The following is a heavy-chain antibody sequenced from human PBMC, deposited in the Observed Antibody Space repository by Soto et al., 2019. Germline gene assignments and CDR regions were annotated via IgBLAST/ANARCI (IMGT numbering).Heavy chain of an antibody. CDR3: ATVAKDYYASGFSQAFDS. V-gene: IGHV4-39*01. D-gene: IGHD3-10*01. CDR2: IYYGGST. J-gene: IGHJ3*01. CDR1: GGSISRSGSY. Sequence: SETLSLTCTVSGGSISRSGSYWAWIRQAPGKGLEWIGSIYYGGSTYYNPSLKSRVTISVDTSRNHFSLHLSSVTAADTVLFYFATVAKDYYASGFSQAFDSWGNGTMVTVPS.